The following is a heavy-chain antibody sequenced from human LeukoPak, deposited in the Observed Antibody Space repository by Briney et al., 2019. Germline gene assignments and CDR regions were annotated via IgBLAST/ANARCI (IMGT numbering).Heavy chain of an antibody. CDR2: MNPNSGNT. CDR3: ARGDVDYYDSSGYYYVFSAAFDI. V-gene: IGHV1-8*01. D-gene: IGHD3-22*01. J-gene: IGHJ3*02. CDR1: GYTFTSYD. Sequence: ASVKVSCKASGYTFTSYDINWVRQATGQGLEWMGWMNPNSGNTGYAQKFQGRVTMTRNTSISTAYMELSSLRSEDTAVYYCARGDVDYYDSSGYYYVFSAAFDIWDQGTMVTVSS.